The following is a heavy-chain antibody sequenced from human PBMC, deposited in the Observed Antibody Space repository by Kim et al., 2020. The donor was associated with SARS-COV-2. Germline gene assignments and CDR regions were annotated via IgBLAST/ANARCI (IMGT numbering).Heavy chain of an antibody. CDR3: ARFAYSSRWYLDY. J-gene: IGHJ4*02. CDR1: GFTLSDYY. V-gene: IGHV3-11*01. D-gene: IGHD6-13*01. CDR2: ISTHGNII. Sequence: GGSLRLSCAASGFTLSDYYMTWIRRAPGEGLEWISYISTHGNIINYADSVKGRFTISRDKAKNSLYLQMNSLRAEDTAVYYCARFAYSSRWYLDYWGQGT.